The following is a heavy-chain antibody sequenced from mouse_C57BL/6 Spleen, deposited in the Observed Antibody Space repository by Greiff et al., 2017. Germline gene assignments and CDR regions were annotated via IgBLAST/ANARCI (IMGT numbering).Heavy chain of an antibody. J-gene: IGHJ3*01. Sequence: VQLQQPGAELVMPGASVKLSCKASGYTFTSYWMHWVKQRPGQGLEWIGEIDPSGSYTNYNQKFKGMSTLTVDKSSSTTYMQLSSLTSEDSAVYYCSRVGYDNYRGFAYWGQGTLVTVSA. CDR1: GYTFTSYW. D-gene: IGHD2-1*01. CDR3: SRVGYDNYRGFAY. V-gene: IGHV1-69*01. CDR2: IDPSGSYT.